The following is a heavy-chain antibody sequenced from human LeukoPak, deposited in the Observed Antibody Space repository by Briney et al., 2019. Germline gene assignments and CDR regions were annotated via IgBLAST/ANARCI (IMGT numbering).Heavy chain of an antibody. D-gene: IGHD6-13*01. CDR2: ISGSGGST. V-gene: IGHV3-23*01. Sequence: GGSLRLSCAASGFTFSSYAMSWVRQAPGKGLEWVSVISGSGGSTYYADSVKGRFTISRDNSKNTVFLQMNSLRAEDTAVYYCARDLSSSWQGPGLDPWGQGTLVTVSS. J-gene: IGHJ5*02. CDR1: GFTFSSYA. CDR3: ARDLSSSWQGPGLDP.